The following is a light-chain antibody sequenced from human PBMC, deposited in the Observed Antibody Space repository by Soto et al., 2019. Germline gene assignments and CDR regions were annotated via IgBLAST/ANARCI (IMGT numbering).Light chain of an antibody. CDR3: QQANSFPLT. V-gene: IGKV1-9*01. Sequence: DIQLTQSPSSLSASLGDRVTVSCRASQDISTSLAWFQQKAGKVPQLLVYPASTLQDGVHSRFSGSGSGTDFSLTISSLHPEEFATYDCQQANSFPLTVGGLTK. J-gene: IGKJ4*01. CDR2: PAS. CDR1: QDISTS.